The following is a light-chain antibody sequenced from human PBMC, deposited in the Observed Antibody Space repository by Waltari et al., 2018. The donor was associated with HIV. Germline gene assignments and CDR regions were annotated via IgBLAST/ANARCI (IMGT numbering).Light chain of an antibody. J-gene: IGKJ2*01. CDR1: QTISRNY. CDR3: QQYASSVSYT. CDR2: GAS. V-gene: IGKV3-20*01. Sequence: EIVLTQSPGHLSLSLGERATLSCRVSQTISRNYLAWYQQKPGQAPRLLSYGASSRATGIPDSFSCSESGTDFTLTISKLEPEDFAVYYCQQYASSVSYTFGQGTKLEIK.